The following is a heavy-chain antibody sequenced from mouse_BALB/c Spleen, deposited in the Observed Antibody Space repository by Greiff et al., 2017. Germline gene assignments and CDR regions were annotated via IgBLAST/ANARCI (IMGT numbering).Heavy chain of an antibody. J-gene: IGHJ4*01. CDR3: ARVLYEAMDY. Sequence: DVQLQESGPGLVKPSQSLSLTCSVTGYSITSGYYWNWIRQFPGNKLEWMGYISYDGSNNYNPSLKNRISITRDTSKNQFFLKLNSVTTEDTATYYCARVLYEAMDYWGQGTSVTVSS. CDR2: ISYDGSN. V-gene: IGHV3-6*02. D-gene: IGHD1-1*01. CDR1: GYSITSGYY.